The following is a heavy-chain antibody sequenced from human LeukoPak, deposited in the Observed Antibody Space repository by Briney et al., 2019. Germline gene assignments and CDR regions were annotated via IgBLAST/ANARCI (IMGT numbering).Heavy chain of an antibody. CDR1: GGSFSGYY. D-gene: IGHD3-3*01. CDR2: IKHSGGT. CDR3: ARRMAVIRFPYSFDY. Sequence: KPSETLSLTCAVYGGSFSGYYWSWIRQPPAKGRQESGEIKHSGGTNYNTPSKSRLTISVDTSKNQFSLKLSSVTAADKAVYYCARRMAVIRFPYSFDYWGQGTLVTVSS. J-gene: IGHJ4*02. V-gene: IGHV4-34*01.